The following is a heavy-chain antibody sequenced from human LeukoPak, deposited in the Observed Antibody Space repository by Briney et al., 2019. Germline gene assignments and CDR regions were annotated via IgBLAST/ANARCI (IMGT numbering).Heavy chain of an antibody. D-gene: IGHD1-26*01. CDR2: INPSSGST. V-gene: IGHV1-46*01. Sequence: ASVNVSCKASGDIFTNYYMHWVRQAPGQGLEWMGIINPSSGSTSYSQKFQGRVTMTRDTSTSTVYMELSSLRSEDTAVYYCARDDGGSYLRYFDYWGQGTLVTVSS. CDR1: GDIFTNYY. J-gene: IGHJ4*02. CDR3: ARDDGGSYLRYFDY.